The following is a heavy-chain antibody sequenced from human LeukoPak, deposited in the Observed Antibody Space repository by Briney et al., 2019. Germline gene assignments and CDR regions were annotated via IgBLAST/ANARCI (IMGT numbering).Heavy chain of an antibody. CDR2: ISRNGGST. CDR1: EFTLSNYA. CDR3: ARANNGDHRNNWFDP. V-gene: IGHV3-64*02. D-gene: IGHD2-8*01. Sequence: GGSLRLSCAASEFTLSNYAIHWVRQAPGKGLEYVSGISRNGGSTYYADSVKGRFTISRDNSKNTLYLHMGSLRAEDMAVYYCARANNGDHRNNWFDPWGQGTLVIVSS. J-gene: IGHJ5*02.